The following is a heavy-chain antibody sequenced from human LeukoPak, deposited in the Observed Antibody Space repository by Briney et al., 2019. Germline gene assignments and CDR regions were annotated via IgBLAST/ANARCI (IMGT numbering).Heavy chain of an antibody. CDR3: VRGGVGCFDL. Sequence: GGSLRLSCAASGFTVSSNYMSWVRQAPGKGLEWVSVIYSGGSTYYADSVKGRFTISRDNAKNTVDLQMNSLRVDDTAVYYCVRGGVGCFDLWGRGTLVTVSS. V-gene: IGHV3-53*01. J-gene: IGHJ2*01. D-gene: IGHD2-8*02. CDR1: GFTVSSNY. CDR2: IYSGGST.